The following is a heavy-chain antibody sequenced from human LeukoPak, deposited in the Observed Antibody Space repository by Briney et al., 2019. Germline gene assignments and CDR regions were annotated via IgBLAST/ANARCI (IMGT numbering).Heavy chain of an antibody. CDR3: AREGEPLPLDY. CDR1: AYNFTTYG. CDR2: INTNTGNP. D-gene: IGHD2-21*01. V-gene: IGHV7-4-1*01. Sequence: ASVKVSCKASAYNFTTYGMNWVRQAPGQGLEWMGWINTNTGNPTYAQGFTGRFVFSLDTSVSTAYLRIRSLKAEDTAMYYCAREGEPLPLDYWGQGTLITVSS. J-gene: IGHJ4*02.